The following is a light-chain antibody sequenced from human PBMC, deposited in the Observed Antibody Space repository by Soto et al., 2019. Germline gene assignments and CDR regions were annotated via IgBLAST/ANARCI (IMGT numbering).Light chain of an antibody. Sequence: SYELTQPPSVSVAPGQTASITRGGNNIGSKSVQWYQQKPGQAPVLVVYGDSDRPSGIPERFPGSKSGSTATLTITWVEAGDEADYYCQVWAGSSDEVFGGGTKVTVL. V-gene: IGLV3-21*02. J-gene: IGLJ2*01. CDR1: NIGSKS. CDR2: GDS. CDR3: QVWAGSSDEV.